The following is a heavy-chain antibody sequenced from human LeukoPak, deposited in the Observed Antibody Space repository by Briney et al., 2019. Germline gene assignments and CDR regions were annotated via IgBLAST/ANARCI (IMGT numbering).Heavy chain of an antibody. D-gene: IGHD6-6*01. J-gene: IGHJ4*02. Sequence: SVKVSCKASGGTFSSYATSWVRQAPGQGLEWMGGIIPIFGTANYAQKFQGRVTITADESTSTAYMELSSLRSEDTAVYYCASRVLPSSATFDYWGQGTLVTVSS. V-gene: IGHV1-69*13. CDR2: IIPIFGTA. CDR1: GGTFSSYA. CDR3: ASRVLPSSATFDY.